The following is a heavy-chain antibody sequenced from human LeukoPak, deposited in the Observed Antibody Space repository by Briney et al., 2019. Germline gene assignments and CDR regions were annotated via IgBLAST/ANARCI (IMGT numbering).Heavy chain of an antibody. CDR2: IDYSGST. Sequence: PGGSLRLSCAASGFTFSSYAMNWVRQPPGKGLEWFGSIDYSGSTHYNPSLKSRVTINVDTSKDQLSLNLKSVTVADTALYYCARRQSRTIVGSIPAYVIWGQGTLVTVSS. V-gene: IGHV4-39*01. CDR1: GFTFSSYA. CDR3: ARRQSRTIVGSIPAYVI. J-gene: IGHJ3*02. D-gene: IGHD1-26*01.